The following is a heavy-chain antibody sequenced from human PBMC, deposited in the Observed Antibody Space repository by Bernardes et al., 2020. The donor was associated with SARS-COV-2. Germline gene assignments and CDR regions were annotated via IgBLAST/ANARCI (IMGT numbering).Heavy chain of an antibody. V-gene: IGHV3-74*01. D-gene: IGHD3-22*01. Sequence: GGSLRLSCAASGFPFSSYWIHWVRQVPGKGLVWVSRINTDGRTITYAASVKGRFIISRDNAKNTLYLQLNSLRVEDAAMYYCVRSAFSGGSGYFFDSWGQGNLVTV. CDR2: INTDGRTI. CDR1: GFPFSSYW. CDR3: VRSAFSGGSGYFFDS. J-gene: IGHJ4*02.